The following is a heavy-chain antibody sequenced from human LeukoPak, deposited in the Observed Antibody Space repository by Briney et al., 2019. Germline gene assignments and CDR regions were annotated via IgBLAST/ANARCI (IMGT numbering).Heavy chain of an antibody. J-gene: IGHJ4*02. CDR3: ARDLNGYDPLGY. CDR2: ISSNGGGT. CDR1: GFTFSSYA. D-gene: IGHD5-12*01. V-gene: IGHV3-64*01. Sequence: PGGSLRLSCAASGFTFSSYAMHWVRQAPGKGLEYVSAISSNGGGTYYANSVKGRFTISRDNSKNTLYLQMGSLRAEDMAVYYCARDLNGYDPLGYWGQGTLVTVSS.